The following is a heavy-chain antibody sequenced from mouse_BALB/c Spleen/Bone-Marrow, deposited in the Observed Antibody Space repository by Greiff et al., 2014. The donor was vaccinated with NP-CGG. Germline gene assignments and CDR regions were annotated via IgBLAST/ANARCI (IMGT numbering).Heavy chain of an antibody. D-gene: IGHD2-4*01. J-gene: IGHJ3*01. CDR3: AREGSTMITTEAWFAY. Sequence: EVQLQQSGPELVKPGASVKMPCKASGYTFTSYVMHWVKQKPGQGLEWIGYINPYNDGTKYNEKFKGKATLTSDKSSSTAYMELSCLTSEDSAVYYCAREGSTMITTEAWFAYWGQGTLVTVSA. CDR1: GYTFTSYV. CDR2: INPYNDGT. V-gene: IGHV1-14*01.